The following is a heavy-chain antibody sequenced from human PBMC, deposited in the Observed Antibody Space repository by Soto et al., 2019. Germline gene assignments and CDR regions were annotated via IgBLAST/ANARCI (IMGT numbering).Heavy chain of an antibody. D-gene: IGHD3-10*01. V-gene: IGHV2-5*02. CDR1: GFSLSTSGVG. CDR2: RYWDDDK. Sequence: QITLKESGPTLVKPTQTLTLTCTFSGFSLSTSGVGVAWIRQPPGKAREWLALRYWDDDKRYSPSLKSRLTITPDASHNNVVLTKTNMDPVDTATDYCAHGRSGACDVFYIWGQGTMVTVSS. CDR3: AHGRSGACDVFYI. J-gene: IGHJ3*02.